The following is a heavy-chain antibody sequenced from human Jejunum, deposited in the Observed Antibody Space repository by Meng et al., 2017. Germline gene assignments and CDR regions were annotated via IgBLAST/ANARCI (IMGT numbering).Heavy chain of an antibody. J-gene: IGHJ4*02. Sequence: QVQLVESGGGLAQPWRSLRLSCAAAGFTFSAYTMHWVRQAPGKGPEWLTAMSYDGDREYYADSVKGRFTISRDNSKNTLYLQMDSLTPEDSAVYYCGREPSFGEHDYWGQGTLVTVSS. CDR3: GREPSFGEHDY. CDR1: GFTFSAYT. D-gene: IGHD3-10*01. V-gene: IGHV3-30*01. CDR2: MSYDGDRE.